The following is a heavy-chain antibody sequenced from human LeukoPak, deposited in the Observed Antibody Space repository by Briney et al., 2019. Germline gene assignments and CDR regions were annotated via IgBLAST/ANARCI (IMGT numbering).Heavy chain of an antibody. V-gene: IGHV4-39*07. CDR3: ARGGPPGYYYDYYMDV. Sequence: PSETLSLTCTVSGGSISSSSYYWGWLRQPPGKGLEWIGSIYYSGSTNFNPSLKSRVTISVDTYKNQFSLKMSSVTAADTAVYFCARGGPPGYYYDYYMDVWGKGTTVTISS. CDR2: IYYSGST. J-gene: IGHJ6*03. CDR1: GGSISSSSYY.